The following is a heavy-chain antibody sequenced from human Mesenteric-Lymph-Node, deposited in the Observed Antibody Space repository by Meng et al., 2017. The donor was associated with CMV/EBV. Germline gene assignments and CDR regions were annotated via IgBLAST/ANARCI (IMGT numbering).Heavy chain of an antibody. V-gene: IGHV5-51*01. D-gene: IGHD6-19*01. J-gene: IGHJ4*02. CDR1: GYSFTSYW. Sequence: GGSLRLSCKGSGYSFTSYWIGWVRQMPGKGLEWMGIIYPGDSDTRYSPSFQGQVTISADKSISTAYLQWSSLKASDTAVYYCARHYSSGWYDYWGQGTLVTVSS. CDR3: ARHYSSGWYDY. CDR2: IYPGDSDT.